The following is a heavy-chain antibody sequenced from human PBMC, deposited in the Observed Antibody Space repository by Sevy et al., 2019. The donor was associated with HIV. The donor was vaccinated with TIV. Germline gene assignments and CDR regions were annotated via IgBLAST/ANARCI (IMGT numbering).Heavy chain of an antibody. J-gene: IGHJ6*02. CDR1: GFTFSSYW. D-gene: IGHD2-8*01. CDR3: SRPNVGNFNGMDV. Sequence: GGSLRLSCAASGFTFSSYWMPWVRQAPGTGMVWVSGIRSDGSRTTYADSVKGRFTISRDNAKNTLYLQMNSLRAEDTAVYYCSRPNVGNFNGMDVWGHGTTVTVSS. V-gene: IGHV3-74*01. CDR2: IRSDGSRT.